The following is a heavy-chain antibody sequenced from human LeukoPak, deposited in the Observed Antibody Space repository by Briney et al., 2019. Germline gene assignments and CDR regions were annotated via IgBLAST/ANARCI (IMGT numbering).Heavy chain of an antibody. CDR1: GFTFDDYS. J-gene: IGHJ6*03. CDR3: AREPPRPIAAAGYMDV. D-gene: IGHD6-13*01. Sequence: GGSLRLSCAASGFTFDDYSMNWVRQAPGKGLEWVSSISSSSSYIYYADSVKGRFTISRDNAKNSLYLQMNSLRAEDTAVYYCAREPPRPIAAAGYMDVWGKGTTVTVSS. CDR2: ISSSSSYI. V-gene: IGHV3-21*01.